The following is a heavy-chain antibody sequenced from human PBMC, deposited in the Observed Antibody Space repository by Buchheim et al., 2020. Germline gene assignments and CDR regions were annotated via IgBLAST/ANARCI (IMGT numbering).Heavy chain of an antibody. Sequence: QVQLVESGGGVVQPGRSLRLSCAASGFTFSSYAMHWVRQAPGKGLEWVAVISYDGSNKYYADSVKGRFTISRDTSKNTLYLQMNSLRAEDTAVYYCARMGTMVRGSYYYYYGMDVWGQGTT. CDR2: ISYDGSNK. CDR1: GFTFSSYA. D-gene: IGHD3-10*01. J-gene: IGHJ6*02. V-gene: IGHV3-30*04. CDR3: ARMGTMVRGSYYYYYGMDV.